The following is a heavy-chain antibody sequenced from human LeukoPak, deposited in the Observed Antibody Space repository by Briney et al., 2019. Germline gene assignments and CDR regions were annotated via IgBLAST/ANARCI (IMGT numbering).Heavy chain of an antibody. D-gene: IGHD2-21*01. J-gene: IGHJ3*02. CDR3: ARVGARYCGGDCYAFDI. CDR1: GGSISSYY. V-gene: IGHV4-59*01. CDR2: IYYSGST. Sequence: KPSETLSLTCTVSGGSISSYYWSWFRQPPGKGLEWIGYIYYSGSTNYNPSLKSRVTISVDTSKNQSSLKLSSVTAADTAVYYCARVGARYCGGDCYAFDIWGQGTMVTVSS.